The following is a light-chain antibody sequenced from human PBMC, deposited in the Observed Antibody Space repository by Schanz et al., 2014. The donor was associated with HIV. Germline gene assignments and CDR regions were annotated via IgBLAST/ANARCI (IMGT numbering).Light chain of an antibody. V-gene: IGLV2-14*03. CDR3: SSYGGPNNYVV. J-gene: IGLJ2*01. Sequence: QSALTQPASVSGSPGQSITISCTGASSDVGGYDYVSWYQQHPGKAPKLIIYDVTDRPSGVSNRFSGSKSGNTASLTISGLQAEDEADYYCSSYGGPNNYVVFGGGTKLTVL. CDR1: SSDVGGYDY. CDR2: DVT.